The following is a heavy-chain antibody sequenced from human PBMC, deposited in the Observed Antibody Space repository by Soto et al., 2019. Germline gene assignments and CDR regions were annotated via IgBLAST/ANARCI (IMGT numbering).Heavy chain of an antibody. Sequence: QLQLQEWGPGLVKPSETLSLTCTVSGGSISSSSYYWGWIRQPPGKGLEWIGSIYYSGSTYYNPSLKSRVTISVDTSKNQFSLKLSSVTAADTAVYYCARRSARKGGAFDIWGQGTMVTVSS. V-gene: IGHV4-39*01. CDR2: IYYSGST. CDR3: ARRSARKGGAFDI. D-gene: IGHD2-15*01. CDR1: GGSISSSSYY. J-gene: IGHJ3*02.